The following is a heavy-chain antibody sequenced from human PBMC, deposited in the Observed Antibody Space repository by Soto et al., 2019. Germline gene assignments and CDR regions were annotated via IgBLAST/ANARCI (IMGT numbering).Heavy chain of an antibody. Sequence: SETLSLTCTVSGGSISSYYWSWIRQPPWKGLEWIGYIYYSGSTNYNPSLKSRVTISVDASKNQFSLKLSSVTAADTAVYYCARALGARGWFDPWGQGTLVTVSS. D-gene: IGHD2-15*01. CDR3: ARALGARGWFDP. J-gene: IGHJ5*02. V-gene: IGHV4-59*01. CDR2: IYYSGST. CDR1: GGSISSYY.